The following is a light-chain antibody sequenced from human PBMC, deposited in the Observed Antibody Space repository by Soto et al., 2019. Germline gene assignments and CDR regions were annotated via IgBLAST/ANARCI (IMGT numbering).Light chain of an antibody. Sequence: EIVLTQSPDTLSLSPGEKATLSCRASQSISSYLAWYQQKPGQAPRLLIYGGSSRATGIPDRFSGSGSGTDFTLAISRLEPGDSAVYFCQQCDTSPWTFGQGTKVEIK. J-gene: IGKJ1*01. CDR3: QQCDTSPWT. V-gene: IGKV3-20*01. CDR2: GGS. CDR1: QSISSY.